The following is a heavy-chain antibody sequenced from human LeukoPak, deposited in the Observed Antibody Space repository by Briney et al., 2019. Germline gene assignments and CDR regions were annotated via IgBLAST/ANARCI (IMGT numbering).Heavy chain of an antibody. CDR3: GSSGYYFRAFDI. CDR2: IYTSGST. CDR1: GGSISSYY. J-gene: IGHJ3*02. Sequence: SETLSLTCTVSGGSISSYYWNWIRQPAGKGLEWIGRIYTSGSTNYNPSLKSRVTMSVDTSKNQFSLKLSSVTAADTAVYYCGSSGYYFRAFDIWGQGTMVTVSS. D-gene: IGHD3-22*01. V-gene: IGHV4-4*07.